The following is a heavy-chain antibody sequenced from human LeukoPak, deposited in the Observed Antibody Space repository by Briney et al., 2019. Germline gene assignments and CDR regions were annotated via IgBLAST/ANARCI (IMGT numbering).Heavy chain of an antibody. CDR2: INPNSGGT. J-gene: IGHJ4*02. CDR1: GYTFTSYY. CDR3: ARSPTWELLHLFDY. D-gene: IGHD1-26*01. Sequence: GASVKVSCKASGYTFTSYYMHWVRQAPGQGLEWMGWINPNSGGTNYAQKFQGRVTMTRDTSISTAYMELSRLRSDDTAVYYCARSPTWELLHLFDYWGQGTLVTVSS. V-gene: IGHV1-2*02.